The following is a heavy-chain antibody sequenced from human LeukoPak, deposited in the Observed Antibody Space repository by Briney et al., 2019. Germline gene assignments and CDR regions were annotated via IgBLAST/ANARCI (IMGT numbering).Heavy chain of an antibody. CDR1: GGSISSGDYY. CDR3: ARTVYYDILTGYWVGFDP. V-gene: IGHV4-30-4*01. D-gene: IGHD3-9*01. Sequence: SETLSLTCTVSGGSISSGDYYWSWIRQPPGKGLEWIGYIYYSGSTYYNPSLKSRVTISVDTSKNPFSLKLSSVTAADTAVYYCARTVYYDILTGYWVGFDPWGQGTLVTVSS. CDR2: IYYSGST. J-gene: IGHJ5*02.